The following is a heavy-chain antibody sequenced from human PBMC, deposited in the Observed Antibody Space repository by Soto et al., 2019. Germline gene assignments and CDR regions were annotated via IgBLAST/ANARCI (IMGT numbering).Heavy chain of an antibody. J-gene: IGHJ5*02. D-gene: IGHD3-3*01. V-gene: IGHV1-18*01. CDR2: ISAYNGNT. Sequence: GASVTVSCKASVYTFTIYGSSCVRQAPGQGLEWMGWISAYNGNTNYAQKLQGRVTMTTDTSTSTAYMELRSLRSDDTAVYYCARGDYDFWSGYYRGPWGQGTLVTVSS. CDR3: ARGDYDFWSGYYRGP. CDR1: VYTFTIYG.